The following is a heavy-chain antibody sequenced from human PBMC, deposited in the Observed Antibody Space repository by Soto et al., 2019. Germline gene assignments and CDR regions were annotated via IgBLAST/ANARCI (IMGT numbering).Heavy chain of an antibody. V-gene: IGHV4-39*01. J-gene: IGHJ4*02. CDR3: VSQRTSVLTQAYFDY. D-gene: IGHD2-8*01. Sequence: KASETLSLTCTVSGGSVINSNYYFFCIRQSPGKGLEWIGSVYYRGRSYSKSSVKSRVTISVDTSKNQFSLNLNSVTASDTAVYYCVSQRTSVLTQAYFDYWGPGALVTVSS. CDR2: VYYRGRS. CDR1: GGSVINSNYY.